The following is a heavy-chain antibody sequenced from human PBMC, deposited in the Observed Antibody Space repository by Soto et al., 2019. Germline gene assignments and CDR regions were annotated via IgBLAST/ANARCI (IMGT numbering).Heavy chain of an antibody. CDR2: ISGSGGVT. Sequence: EVRLLESGGQLVQPGGSLRLSCEASGFSFDNYVMSWIRQGPGKGLEWVSSISGSGGVTYYADSVKGRFTISRDNSKNTLSLQVDPLRVEDTAMYYCAKDNGGWTSQTHFDYWGQGSLVTVSS. V-gene: IGHV3-23*01. CDR1: GFSFDNYV. J-gene: IGHJ4*02. D-gene: IGHD6-19*01. CDR3: AKDNGGWTSQTHFDY.